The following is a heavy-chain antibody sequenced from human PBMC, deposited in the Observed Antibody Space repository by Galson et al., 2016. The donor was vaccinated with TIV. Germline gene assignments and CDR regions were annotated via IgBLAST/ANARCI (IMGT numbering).Heavy chain of an antibody. Sequence: SVKVSCKASGYTFTNDHIHWVRQVSGQGPEWVGWMNPDNAETGFAQKFQGRVAMTRNTSVSTVYMELSMLTSEDTAVYYCARLVSRSWYADWFDPWGQGTLVTVSS. CDR3: ARLVSRSWYADWFDP. CDR1: GYTFTNDH. J-gene: IGHJ5*02. CDR2: MNPDNAET. D-gene: IGHD6-13*01. V-gene: IGHV1-8*01.